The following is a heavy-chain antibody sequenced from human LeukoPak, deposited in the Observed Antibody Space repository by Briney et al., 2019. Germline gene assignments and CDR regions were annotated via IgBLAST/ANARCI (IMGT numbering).Heavy chain of an antibody. D-gene: IGHD1-26*01. CDR2: ISSSSSYI. CDR1: GFTFSSYS. J-gene: IGHJ4*02. Sequence: GGSLRLSCAASGFTFSSYSMNWVRQAPGKGLEWVSSISSSSSYIYYADSVKGRFTISRDNAKNSLYLQMNSLRAEDTAVYYCARDGTYSGSYYPLDYWGQGTLVTVSS. CDR3: ARDGTYSGSYYPLDY. V-gene: IGHV3-21*01.